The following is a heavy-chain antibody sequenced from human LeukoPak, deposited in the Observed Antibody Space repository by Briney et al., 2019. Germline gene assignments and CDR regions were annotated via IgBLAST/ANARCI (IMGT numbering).Heavy chain of an antibody. J-gene: IGHJ4*02. CDR3: AKEVVPAAPFDY. CDR1: GFTFSSYG. V-gene: IGHV3-30*18. Sequence: GGSLRLSCAASGFTFSSYGMHWVRQAPGKGLEWVAVISYDGSNKYYADSVKGRFTISRDNSKNTLYLRMNSLRAEDTAVYYCAKEVVPAAPFDYWGQGTLVTVSS. CDR2: ISYDGSNK. D-gene: IGHD2-2*01.